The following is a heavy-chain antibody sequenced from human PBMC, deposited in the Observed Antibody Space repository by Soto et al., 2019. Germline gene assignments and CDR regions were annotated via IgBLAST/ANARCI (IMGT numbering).Heavy chain of an antibody. Sequence: PGGSLRLSCAASRFTFSSHAMSWVRQPPGQGLEWVSSIRGSGTSTYYADSVKGRFTISRDNSNNTLYLQMNSLSAEDTALYFCAKLASDSGDYGGFDYWGQGTLVTVSS. CDR2: IRGSGTST. D-gene: IGHD4-17*01. CDR3: AKLASDSGDYGGFDY. J-gene: IGHJ4*02. CDR1: RFTFSSHA. V-gene: IGHV3-23*01.